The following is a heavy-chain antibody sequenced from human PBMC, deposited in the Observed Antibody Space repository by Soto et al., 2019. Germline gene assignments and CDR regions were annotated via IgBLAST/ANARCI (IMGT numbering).Heavy chain of an antibody. J-gene: IGHJ6*03. V-gene: IGHV4-59*01. CDR2: IYYSGST. Sequence: SETLSLTCTVSGGSISSYYWSWIRQPPGKGLEWIGYIYYSGSTNYNPSLKSRVTISVDTSKNQFSLKLSSVTAADTAVYYCARGGTIFGVVIMNYYMDVWGKGTTVTVSS. CDR3: ARGGTIFGVVIMNYYMDV. CDR1: GGSISSYY. D-gene: IGHD3-3*01.